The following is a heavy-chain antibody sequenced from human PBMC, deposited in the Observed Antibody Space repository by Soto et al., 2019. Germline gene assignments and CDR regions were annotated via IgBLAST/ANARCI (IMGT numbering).Heavy chain of an antibody. Sequence: ASVKVSCKASGYTFTSSGMSWVRQAPGQGLEWMGWISAHTGSSEYAQRFQGRVTMTTDRSTSTAYMELRSLRSDDTAVYYCARAFFFQGSDSCGYSFESFDFWGPGTLVTVS. J-gene: IGHJ3*01. D-gene: IGHD3-22*01. CDR2: ISAHTGSS. V-gene: IGHV1-18*01. CDR3: ARAFFFQGSDSCGYSFESFDF. CDR1: GYTFTSSG.